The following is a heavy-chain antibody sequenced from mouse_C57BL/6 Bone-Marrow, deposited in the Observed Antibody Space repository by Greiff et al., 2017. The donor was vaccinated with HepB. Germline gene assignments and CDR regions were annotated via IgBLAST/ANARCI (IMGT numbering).Heavy chain of an antibody. V-gene: IGHV5-4*01. D-gene: IGHD2-3*01. CDR1: GFTFSSYA. J-gene: IGHJ1*03. CDR3: ARGRWLLPRYWYFDV. CDR2: ISDGGSYT. Sequence: VQLKESGGGLVKPGGSLKLSCAASGFTFSSYAMSWVRQTPEKRLEWVATISDGGSYTYYPDNVKGRFTISRDNAKNNLYLQLRHLKSEDTAMYYCARGRWLLPRYWYFDVWGTGTTVTVSS.